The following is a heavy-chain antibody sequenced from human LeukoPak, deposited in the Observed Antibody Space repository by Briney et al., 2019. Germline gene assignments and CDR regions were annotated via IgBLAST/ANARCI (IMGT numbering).Heavy chain of an antibody. CDR3: AKDVQMATII. V-gene: IGHV3-23*01. Sequence: PGGSLRLSSAASGFTFSNYAMSWVRPAPGKGLEWVSAISGSGGSTYYADSVKGRFTISRDNSKNTLYLQMNSLRAEDTAVYYCAKDVQMATIIWGQGTLVTVSS. CDR2: ISGSGGST. D-gene: IGHD5-24*01. J-gene: IGHJ4*02. CDR1: GFTFSNYA.